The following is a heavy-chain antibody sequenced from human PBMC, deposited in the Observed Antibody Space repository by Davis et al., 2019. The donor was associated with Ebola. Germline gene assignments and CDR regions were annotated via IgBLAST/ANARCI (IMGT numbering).Heavy chain of an antibody. V-gene: IGHV3-23*01. CDR3: ARDPIISLIVPSYGMDV. CDR1: GFTFSSYA. Sequence: PGGSLRLSCAASGFTFSSYAMSWVRQAPGKGLEWVSAISGSGGSTYYADSVKGRFTISRDNAKNSLYLQMNSLRAEDTAVYYCARDPIISLIVPSYGMDVWGPGTAVIVSS. D-gene: IGHD3-16*02. J-gene: IGHJ6*02. CDR2: ISGSGGST.